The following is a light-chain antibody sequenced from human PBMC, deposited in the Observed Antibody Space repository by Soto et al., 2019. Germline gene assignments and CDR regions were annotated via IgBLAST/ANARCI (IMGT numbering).Light chain of an antibody. Sequence: QSLLTQPPSTPGTPGPGASISCSGSSSHLGSNYVYWYQQLPGRAPRLLMYKNDQRPSGVPDRFSGSKSGTSASLAISGLRSEDEAVYHCSTWDDSLTGLVFGGGTQLTVL. CDR1: SSHLGSNY. V-gene: IGLV1-47*01. CDR2: KND. J-gene: IGLJ3*02. CDR3: STWDDSLTGLV.